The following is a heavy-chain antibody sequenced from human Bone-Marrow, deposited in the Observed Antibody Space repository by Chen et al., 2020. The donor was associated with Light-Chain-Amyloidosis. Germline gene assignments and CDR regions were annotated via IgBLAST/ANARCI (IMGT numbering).Heavy chain of an antibody. Sequence: EVQLVESGGGLIQPGGSLRLSCAASGFTVSSNYMSWVRQAPGKGLEWVSVIYSGGSTYYADSVKGRFTISRDNSKNTLYLQMNSLRAEDTAVYYCARGGSYRLYYFDYWGQGTLVTVSS. CDR3: ARGGSYRLYYFDY. CDR2: IYSGGST. CDR1: GFTVSSNY. J-gene: IGHJ4*02. D-gene: IGHD3-16*02. V-gene: IGHV3-53*01.